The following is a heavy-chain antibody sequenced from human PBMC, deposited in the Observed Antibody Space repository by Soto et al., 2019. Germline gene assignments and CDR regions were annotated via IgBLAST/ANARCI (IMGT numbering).Heavy chain of an antibody. Sequence: GGSLRLSCAASGFTGSSNYMSWVRQAPGKGLEWVSVIYSGGSTYYADSVKGRFTISRHNSKNTLYLQMNSLRAEDTAVYYCARVLYYDILTGPTTENWFDPWGQGTLVTVSS. V-gene: IGHV3-53*04. D-gene: IGHD3-9*01. J-gene: IGHJ5*02. CDR3: ARVLYYDILTGPTTENWFDP. CDR1: GFTGSSNY. CDR2: IYSGGST.